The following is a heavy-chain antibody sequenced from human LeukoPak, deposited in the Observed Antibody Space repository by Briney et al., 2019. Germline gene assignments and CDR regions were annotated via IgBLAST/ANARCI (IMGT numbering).Heavy chain of an antibody. V-gene: IGHV4-30-4*01. D-gene: IGHD3-22*01. J-gene: IGHJ6*02. CDR1: GGSISSGDYY. Sequence: NPSETLSLTCTVSGGSISSGDYYWSWIRQPPGKGLEWIGYIYYSGSTYYNPSLKSRVTISVDTSKNQFSLKLSSVTAADTAVYYCARLWRPYYYDSSGLTDGMDVWGQGTTVTVSS. CDR3: ARLWRPYYYDSSGLTDGMDV. CDR2: IYYSGST.